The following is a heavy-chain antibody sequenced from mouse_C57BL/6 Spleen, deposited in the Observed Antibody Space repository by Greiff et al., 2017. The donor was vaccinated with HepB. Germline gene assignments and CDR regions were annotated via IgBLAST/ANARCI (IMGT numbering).Heavy chain of an antibody. J-gene: IGHJ4*01. D-gene: IGHD2-1*01. V-gene: IGHV2-6-1*01. CDR3: ARHYYGNFYAMDY. Sequence: VKVVESGPGLVAPSQSLSITCTVSGFSLTSYGVHWVRQPPGKGLEWLVVIWSDGSTTYNSALKSRLSISKDNSKSQVFLKMNSLQTDDTAMYYCARHYYGNFYAMDYWGQGTSVTVSS. CDR1: GFSLTSYG. CDR2: IWSDGST.